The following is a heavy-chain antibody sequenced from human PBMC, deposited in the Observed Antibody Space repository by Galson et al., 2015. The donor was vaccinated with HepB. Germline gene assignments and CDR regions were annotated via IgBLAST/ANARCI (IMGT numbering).Heavy chain of an antibody. V-gene: IGHV1-18*01. J-gene: IGHJ5*02. CDR1: RYTFSSYS. D-gene: IGHD2-15*01. CDR3: ARGGYVAVVGATQNNWFDP. CDR2: ISPHNGYT. Sequence: SVKVSCKASRYTFSSYSITWVRQAPGQGLEWMGRISPHNGYTTYAQKFQGRVTMTTDASTSTAYMEVRRLRSDDTAVYYCARGGYVAVVGATQNNWFDPWGQGTLVTVSS.